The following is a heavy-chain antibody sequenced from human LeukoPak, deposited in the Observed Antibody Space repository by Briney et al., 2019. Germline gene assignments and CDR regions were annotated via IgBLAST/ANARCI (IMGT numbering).Heavy chain of an antibody. CDR2: IRTSNGDT. Sequence: ASVKVSCKASGYTLTNYGICWLRLALGQGLEWMGWIRTSNGDTNYAQKFQGRVTMTTDTASSTAYLELRSLTSDDTAVYYCARERGRLVIDYFDYWGQGTLVIVSS. CDR1: GYTLTNYG. J-gene: IGHJ4*02. V-gene: IGHV1-18*01. CDR3: ARERGRLVIDYFDY. D-gene: IGHD2-21*01.